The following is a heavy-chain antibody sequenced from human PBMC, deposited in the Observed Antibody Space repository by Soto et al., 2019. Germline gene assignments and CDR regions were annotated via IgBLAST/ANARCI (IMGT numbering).Heavy chain of an antibody. D-gene: IGHD3-16*01. Sequence: EVQLSESGGGLVQPGGSLILSCVASGISFSGYAMTWVRQAPGKGLECVSAISGTGDRTFYTESVQGRFTISRDNSQKTLHLEMNSLRVEDTAIYYCARSATGGRHGIGWYLSPWGQGALVTVSS. CDR2: ISGTGDRT. CDR3: ARSATGGRHGIGWYLSP. J-gene: IGHJ5*02. V-gene: IGHV3-23*01. CDR1: GISFSGYA.